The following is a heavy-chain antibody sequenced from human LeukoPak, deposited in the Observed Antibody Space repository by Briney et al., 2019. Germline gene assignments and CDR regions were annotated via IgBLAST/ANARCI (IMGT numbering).Heavy chain of an antibody. CDR3: ARPPHYYDNSGYYDAY. CDR2: VYYSGST. D-gene: IGHD3-22*01. Sequence: SETLSLTCTVSGGSISSSSYYWGWVRQPPGKGLEWIGSVYYSGSTNYNPSLKSRVTISVDTSKNQLSLKLTSVTAADTAVYYCARPPHYYDNSGYYDAYWGQGTLVTVSS. CDR1: GGSISSSSYY. J-gene: IGHJ4*02. V-gene: IGHV4-39*01.